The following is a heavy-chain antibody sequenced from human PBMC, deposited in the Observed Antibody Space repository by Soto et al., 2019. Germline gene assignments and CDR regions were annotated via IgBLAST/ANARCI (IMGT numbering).Heavy chain of an antibody. Sequence: RLPYGAVGFSCGSYGGRWVRQAPGKGLEWVAVISYDGSNKYYADSVKGRFTISRDNSKNTLYLQMNSLRAEDTAVYYCAKAATIFGVVTIDYWGQGTLVTVSS. CDR3: AKAATIFGVVTIDY. D-gene: IGHD3-3*01. CDR1: GFSCGSYG. J-gene: IGHJ4*02. V-gene: IGHV3-30*18. CDR2: ISYDGSNK.